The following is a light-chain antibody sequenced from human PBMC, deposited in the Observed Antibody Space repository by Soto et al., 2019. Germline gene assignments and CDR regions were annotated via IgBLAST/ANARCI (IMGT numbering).Light chain of an antibody. CDR3: QQYNKWPLT. CDR2: HAS. J-gene: IGKJ4*01. V-gene: IGKV3-15*01. Sequence: EIVMTQSPATLSVSPGERATLPCRASQSVYSTLAWYQQKPGQAPSLLIYHASTRATGIPARFSGSGSGTEFTLTISSLQSEDFAVYYCQQYNKWPLTFGGGTKLEIK. CDR1: QSVYST.